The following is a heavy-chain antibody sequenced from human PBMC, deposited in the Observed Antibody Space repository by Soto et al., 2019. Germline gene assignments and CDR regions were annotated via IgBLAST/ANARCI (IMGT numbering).Heavy chain of an antibody. V-gene: IGHV1-2*02. J-gene: IGHJ5*02. CDR3: ARGLRRVAVDGTENWFDP. CDR1: GYTFTGYY. Sequence: ASVKVSCKASGYTFTGYYMHWVRQAPGQGLEWMGWINPNSGGTNYAQKFQGRVTMTRDTSISTAYMELSRLRSDDTAVYYCARGLRRVAVDGTENWFDPWGQGTLVTVSS. D-gene: IGHD6-19*01. CDR2: INPNSGGT.